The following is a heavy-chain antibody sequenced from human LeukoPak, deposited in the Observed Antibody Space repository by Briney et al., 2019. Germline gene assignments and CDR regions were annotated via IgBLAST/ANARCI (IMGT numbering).Heavy chain of an antibody. Sequence: SETLSLTCIVSGGSVSSDSYYWSWIRQPPGKGLEWIVYIYYSGSTSYNPSLKSRVTISIDTSKNQFSLKLSSVTTADTAVYYCARGVDAYYYDSSGYYDDFDYWGQGTLVTVSS. D-gene: IGHD3-22*01. CDR2: IYYSGST. CDR1: GGSVSSDSYY. CDR3: ARGVDAYYYDSSGYYDDFDY. V-gene: IGHV4-61*01. J-gene: IGHJ4*02.